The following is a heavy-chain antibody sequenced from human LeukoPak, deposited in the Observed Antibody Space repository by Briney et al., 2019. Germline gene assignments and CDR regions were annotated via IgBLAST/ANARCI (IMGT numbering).Heavy chain of an antibody. D-gene: IGHD2-15*01. CDR3: AGGRYCSADMCTGGDSFDF. V-gene: IGHV4-4*07. CDR2: KYARGSS. J-gene: IGHJ3*01. Sequence: PSETLSLTCTVSGGSISNYYWGWIRQPAGKGLEWIGRKYARGSSNYNPPVQSRVTMSVDTSKNQFSLKLRSVTAADTAVYYCAGGRYCSADMCTGGDSFDFWGQGTMVSVSP. CDR1: GGSISNYY.